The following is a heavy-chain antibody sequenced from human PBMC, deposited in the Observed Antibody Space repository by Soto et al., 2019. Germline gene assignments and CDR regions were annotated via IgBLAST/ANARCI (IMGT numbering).Heavy chain of an antibody. CDR2: ISSSSSTI. CDR1: GFTFSSYS. Sequence: GGSLRLSCAASGFTFSSYSMNWVRQAPGKGLEWVSYISSSSSTIYYADSVKGRFTISRDNAKNSLYLQMNSLRDEDTAVYYCARNLKQQHSYYYYGMDVWGQGTTVTVSS. CDR3: ARNLKQQHSYYYYGMDV. J-gene: IGHJ6*02. D-gene: IGHD6-13*01. V-gene: IGHV3-48*02.